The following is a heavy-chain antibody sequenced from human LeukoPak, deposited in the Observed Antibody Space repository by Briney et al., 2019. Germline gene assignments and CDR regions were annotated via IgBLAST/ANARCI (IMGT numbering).Heavy chain of an antibody. Sequence: GASVKVSCKASGGTFSSYAISWVRQAPGQGLEWIGRIIPIFGTANYAQKFQGRVTITTDESTSTAYMELSSLRSEDTAVYYCARGPQQWLHAFDIWGQGTMVTVSS. CDR2: IIPIFGTA. D-gene: IGHD6-19*01. CDR3: ARGPQQWLHAFDI. J-gene: IGHJ3*02. CDR1: GGTFSSYA. V-gene: IGHV1-69*05.